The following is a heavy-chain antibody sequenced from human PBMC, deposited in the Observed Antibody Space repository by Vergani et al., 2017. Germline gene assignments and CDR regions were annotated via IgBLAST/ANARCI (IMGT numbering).Heavy chain of an antibody. CDR2: IIPIFGTA. D-gene: IGHD3-10*01. CDR3: ARDHETMVRGSPTQGWFDP. V-gene: IGHV1-69*01. Sequence: QVQLVQSGAEVKKPGSSVKVSCKASGGTFSSYAISWVRQAPGQGLEWMGGIIPIFGTANYAQKFQGRVTITADESTSTAYMELSSLRSEDTAVYYCARDHETMVRGSPTQGWFDPWGQGTLVTVSS. J-gene: IGHJ5*02. CDR1: GGTFSSYA.